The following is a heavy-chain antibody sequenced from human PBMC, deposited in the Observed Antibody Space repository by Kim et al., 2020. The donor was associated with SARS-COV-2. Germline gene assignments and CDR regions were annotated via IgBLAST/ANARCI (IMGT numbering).Heavy chain of an antibody. CDR3: TRTLEWGVRGVIISYFDY. CDR1: GFTFGDYA. D-gene: IGHD3-10*01. V-gene: IGHV3-49*04. CDR2: IRSKAYGGTT. Sequence: GGSLRLSCTASGFTFGDYAMSWVRQAPGKGLEWVGFIRSKAYGGTTEYAASVKGRLTISRDDSKSIAYLQMNSLKTEDTAVYYCTRTLEWGVRGVIISYFDYWGQGTLVTVSS. J-gene: IGHJ4*02.